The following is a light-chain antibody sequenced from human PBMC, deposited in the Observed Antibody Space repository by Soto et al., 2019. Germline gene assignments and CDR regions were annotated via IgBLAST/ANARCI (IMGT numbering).Light chain of an antibody. CDR2: DAS. Sequence: DIVLTQSPGTLSLSPGERVTLSCRASQSVSSYLAWYQQKPGQAPRLLIYDASNRATGIPDRFSGSGSGTDFTLTISRLEPEDFAVYYCQQYGSSRGTFGQGTKVDIK. CDR1: QSVSSY. V-gene: IGKV3-20*01. CDR3: QQYGSSRGT. J-gene: IGKJ1*01.